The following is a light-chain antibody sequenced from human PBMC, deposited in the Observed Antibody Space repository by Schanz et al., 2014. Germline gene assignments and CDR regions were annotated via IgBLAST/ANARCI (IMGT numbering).Light chain of an antibody. J-gene: IGKJ1*01. CDR3: QQYGSSPST. CDR1: QSISSTY. CDR2: GAS. V-gene: IGKV3-20*01. Sequence: EIVLTQSPGTLSLSPGERATLSCRASQSISSTYLAWYQQKSGQAPRLLIYGASTRATGIPDRFSGSGSGTDFSLTISGLEPEDFAVYYCQQYGSSPSTFGQGTKVEI.